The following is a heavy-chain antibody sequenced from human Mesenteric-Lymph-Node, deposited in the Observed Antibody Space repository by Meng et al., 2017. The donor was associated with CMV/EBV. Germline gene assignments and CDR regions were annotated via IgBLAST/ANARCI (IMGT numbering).Heavy chain of an antibody. J-gene: IGHJ4*02. CDR2: IYYTGST. Sequence: SETLSLTCTVSGGSISTYYWNWIRQPPGKGLEWIGYIYYTGSTRYNPSLKSRVTISVDTSKKHFSLRLSSVSAADTAVYYCARSLGYCSSTNCVGSFFDYWGQGTVVTVSS. CDR1: GGSISTYY. V-gene: IGHV4-59*01. D-gene: IGHD2-2*01. CDR3: ARSLGYCSSTNCVGSFFDY.